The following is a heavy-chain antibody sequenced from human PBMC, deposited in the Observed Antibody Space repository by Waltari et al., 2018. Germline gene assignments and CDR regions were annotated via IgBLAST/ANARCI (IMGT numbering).Heavy chain of an antibody. V-gene: IGHV3-23*01. D-gene: IGHD2-15*01. J-gene: IGHJ5*02. CDR2: ISGSGGST. Sequence: EVQLLESGGGLVQPGGSLRLSCAASGFTFSSYAMSWFRQAPGKGLEWVSAISGSGGSTYYADSVKGRFTISRDNSKNTLYLQMNSLRAEDTAVYYCAKDLDCRRGGSCFSWGQGTLVTVSS. CDR1: GFTFSSYA. CDR3: AKDLDCRRGGSCFS.